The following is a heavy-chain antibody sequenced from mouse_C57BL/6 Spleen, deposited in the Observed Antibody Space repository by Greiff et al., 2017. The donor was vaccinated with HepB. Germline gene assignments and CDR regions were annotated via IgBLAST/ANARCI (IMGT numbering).Heavy chain of an antibody. J-gene: IGHJ2*01. CDR2: INPSTGGT. CDR3: ARRGDGYYVD. Sequence: EVQRVESGPELVKPGASVKISCKASGYSFTGYYMNWVKQSPEKSLEWIGEINPSTGGTTYNQKFKAKATLTVDKSSSTAYMQLKSLTSEDSAVYYCARRGDGYYVDWGQGTTLTVSS. V-gene: IGHV1-42*01. CDR1: GYSFTGYY. D-gene: IGHD2-3*01.